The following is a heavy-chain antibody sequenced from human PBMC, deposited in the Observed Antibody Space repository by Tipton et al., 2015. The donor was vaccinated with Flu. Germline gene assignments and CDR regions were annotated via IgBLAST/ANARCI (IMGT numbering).Heavy chain of an antibody. Sequence: LRLSCTVSGGSISTYYWSWIRQPPGKGLEWIGYINYSGETNFNPSLKSRVTISVDASKNQFSLNLGSVTAADTAVYYCARENYDVWSDFHRYFDLWGRGTLVTVSS. CDR3: ARENYDVWSDFHRYFDL. V-gene: IGHV4-59*01. CDR1: GGSISTYY. J-gene: IGHJ2*01. CDR2: INYSGET. D-gene: IGHD3-3*01.